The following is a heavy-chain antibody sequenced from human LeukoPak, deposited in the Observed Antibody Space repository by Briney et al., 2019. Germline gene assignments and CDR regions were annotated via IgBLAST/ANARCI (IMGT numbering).Heavy chain of an antibody. CDR2: IYYSGRT. CDR1: GGSISSSSHY. Sequence: SETLSLTCAVSGGSISSSSHYWGWIRQPPGKGLEWIGSIYYSGRTYYNPSLKSRVTISVDTSKNQFSLKLSSVTAADTAVYYCARHRSGWLQSSFDYWGQGTLVTVSS. CDR3: ARHRSGWLQSSFDY. D-gene: IGHD5-24*01. J-gene: IGHJ4*02. V-gene: IGHV4-39*01.